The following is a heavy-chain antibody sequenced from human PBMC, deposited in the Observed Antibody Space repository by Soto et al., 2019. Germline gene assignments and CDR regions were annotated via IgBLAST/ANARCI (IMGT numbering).Heavy chain of an antibody. V-gene: IGHV4-4*07. CDR2: IYNSAST. CDR1: GCSISSYY. CDR3: ARGVDWFDP. Sequence: SGTLSLTCTDSGCSISSYYWNRIRQPGGNGLDWIERIYNSASTNDYPSLKSRVTMSVVTAKNQSTLEQSSVTAAYTDVYNCARGVDWFDPWGQGTLVTVSS. J-gene: IGHJ5*02.